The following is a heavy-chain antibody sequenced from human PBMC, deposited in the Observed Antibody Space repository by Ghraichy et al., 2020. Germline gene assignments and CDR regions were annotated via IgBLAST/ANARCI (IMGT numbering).Heavy chain of an antibody. CDR2: IIPIFGTA. Sequence: SVKVSCKASGGTFSNYAISWVRQAPGQGLEWMGGIIPIFGTANYAQKFQGRVTITADESTSTAYMELSSLRSEDTAVYYCARGAASATMGVWFDPWGQGTLVTVSS. J-gene: IGHJ5*02. CDR3: ARGAASATMGVWFDP. D-gene: IGHD3-10*01. V-gene: IGHV1-69*13. CDR1: GGTFSNYA.